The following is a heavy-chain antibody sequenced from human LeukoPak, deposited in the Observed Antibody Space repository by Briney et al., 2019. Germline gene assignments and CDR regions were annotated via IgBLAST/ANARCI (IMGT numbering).Heavy chain of an antibody. V-gene: IGHV3-30*18. CDR2: ISYDGSNK. CDR1: GFTFSSYG. J-gene: IGHJ3*02. CDR3: AKDSTTVTTSMGDAFDI. D-gene: IGHD4-17*01. Sequence: GGSLRLSCAASGFTFSSYGMHWVRQAPGKGLEWVAVISYDGSNKYYADSVKGRFTISRDNSKNTLYLQMNSLRAEDTAVYYCAKDSTTVTTSMGDAFDIWGQGTMVTVSS.